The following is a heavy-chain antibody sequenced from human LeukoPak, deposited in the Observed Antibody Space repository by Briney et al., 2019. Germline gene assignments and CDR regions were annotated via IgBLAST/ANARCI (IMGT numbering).Heavy chain of an antibody. Sequence: TGGSLRLSCAASGFTFDDYAMHWVRQAPGKGLEWVSGISWNSGSIGYADSVKGRFTISRDNAKNSLYLQMNSLRAEDTALYYCAKAGSSWSLADWFDPWGQGTLVTVSS. CDR3: AKAGSSWSLADWFDP. J-gene: IGHJ5*02. D-gene: IGHD6-13*01. V-gene: IGHV3-9*01. CDR1: GFTFDDYA. CDR2: ISWNSGSI.